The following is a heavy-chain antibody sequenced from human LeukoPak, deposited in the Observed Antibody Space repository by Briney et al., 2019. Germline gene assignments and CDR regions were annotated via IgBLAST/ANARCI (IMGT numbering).Heavy chain of an antibody. V-gene: IGHV3-21*01. CDR2: ISSSSSYI. J-gene: IGHJ4*02. CDR1: GFTFSSYS. Sequence: GGSLRLSCAASGFTFSSYSMNWVRQAPGKGLEWVSSISSSSSYIYYADSVKGRFTISRDNAKNSLYLQMNSLRAEDTAVYYCARHKRRYFDSPFDYWGQGTLVTVSS. D-gene: IGHD3-9*01. CDR3: ARHKRRYFDSPFDY.